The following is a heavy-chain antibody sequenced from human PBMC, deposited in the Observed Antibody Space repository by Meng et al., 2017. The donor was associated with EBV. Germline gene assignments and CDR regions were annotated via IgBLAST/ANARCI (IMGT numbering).Heavy chain of an antibody. Sequence: RLKAGDEVQEPGASMEVLCKACGYSFTSYGISCLRQDPGQGLEWMGWISAYNGNTNYAQKLQGRVTMTTDTSTSTAYMELRSLRSDDTAVYYCARDGRLYDTPSPFDYWGQGTLVTVSS. J-gene: IGHJ4*02. CDR1: GYSFTSYG. CDR2: ISAYNGNT. D-gene: IGHD3-22*01. CDR3: ARDGRLYDTPSPFDY. V-gene: IGHV1-18*01.